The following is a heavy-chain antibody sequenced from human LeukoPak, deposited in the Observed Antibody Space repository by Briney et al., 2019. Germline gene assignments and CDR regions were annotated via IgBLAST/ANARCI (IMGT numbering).Heavy chain of an antibody. Sequence: ASVKVSCKASGYTFTSYYMHWVRQAPGQGLEWMGIINPSGGSTSYAQKFQGRVTMTRDTSTSTVHMELSSLRSEDTAVYYCARGVITYYYDSSGKNWFDPWGQGTLVTVSS. D-gene: IGHD3-22*01. J-gene: IGHJ5*02. CDR3: ARGVITYYYDSSGKNWFDP. CDR2: INPSGGST. V-gene: IGHV1-46*01. CDR1: GYTFTSYY.